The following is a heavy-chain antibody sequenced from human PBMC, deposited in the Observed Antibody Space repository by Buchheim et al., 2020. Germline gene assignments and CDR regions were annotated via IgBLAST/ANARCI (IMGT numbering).Heavy chain of an antibody. V-gene: IGHV3-74*01. CDR2: IKADGSGT. J-gene: IGHJ6*02. CDR1: GFTFSSYW. D-gene: IGHD4-17*01. Sequence: EVQLVESGGGLVQPGGSLRLSCAASGFTFSSYWMHWVRQAPREGLVWVSRIKADGSGTSYADSVKGRFAISRDSAKNTLYLQMSSLRAEDSAVYYCASRYGDYYYAMDVWGQGTT. CDR3: ASRYGDYYYAMDV.